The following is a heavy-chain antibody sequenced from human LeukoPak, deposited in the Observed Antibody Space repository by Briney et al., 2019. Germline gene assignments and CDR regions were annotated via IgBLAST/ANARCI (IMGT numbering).Heavy chain of an antibody. J-gene: IGHJ4*02. V-gene: IGHV4-38-2*02. CDR1: GYSISSGCY. Sequence: SETLSLTCTVSGYSISSGCYWGWIRQPPGKGLEWIGSIYHSGSTYYNPSLKSRVTISVDTSKNQFSLKLSSVTAADTAVYYCARGYYDSSGYYQYYFDYWGQGTLVTVSS. CDR2: IYHSGST. CDR3: ARGYYDSSGYYQYYFDY. D-gene: IGHD3-22*01.